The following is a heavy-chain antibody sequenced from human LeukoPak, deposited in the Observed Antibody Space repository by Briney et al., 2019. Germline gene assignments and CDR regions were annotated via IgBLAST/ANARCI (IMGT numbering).Heavy chain of an antibody. V-gene: IGHV3-30-3*01. J-gene: IGHJ4*02. D-gene: IGHD3-3*01. CDR1: GFTLSSYA. CDR2: ISYDGSNK. Sequence: PGRSLRLSCAASGFTLSSYAMHWVRQAPGKGLEWVAVISYDGSNKYYADSVKGRFTISRDNSKNTLYLQMNSLRAEDTAVYYCARDRARFLEWLLLDYWGQGTLVTVSS. CDR3: ARDRARFLEWLLLDY.